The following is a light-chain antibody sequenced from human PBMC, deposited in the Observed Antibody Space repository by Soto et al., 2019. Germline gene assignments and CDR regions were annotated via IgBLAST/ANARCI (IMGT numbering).Light chain of an antibody. CDR1: QSVSSN. V-gene: IGKV3-15*01. CDR3: QQYNNWPLT. J-gene: IGKJ1*01. CDR2: GAS. Sequence: EIVMTQSPATLSVSPGERVTLSCRASQSVSSNLAWYQQKPGQAPRLLIYGASTRATGIPARFSGSGSGTEFTLTISSLQSEDFAVYYCQQYNNWPLTLGQGTKVEIK.